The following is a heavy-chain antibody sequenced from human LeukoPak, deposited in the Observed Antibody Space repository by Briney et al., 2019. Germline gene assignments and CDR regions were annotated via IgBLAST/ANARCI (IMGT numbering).Heavy chain of an antibody. Sequence: SETLSLTCTVSGGSISSYYWSWIRQPAGKGLEWIGRIYTSGSNNYNPSLKSRVTMSVDTSKNQFSLKLSSVTAADTAMYYCAKSGGYGLIDYWGQGTRVTVSS. J-gene: IGHJ4*02. V-gene: IGHV4-4*07. CDR2: IYTSGSN. D-gene: IGHD1-26*01. CDR3: AKSGGYGLIDY. CDR1: GGSISSYY.